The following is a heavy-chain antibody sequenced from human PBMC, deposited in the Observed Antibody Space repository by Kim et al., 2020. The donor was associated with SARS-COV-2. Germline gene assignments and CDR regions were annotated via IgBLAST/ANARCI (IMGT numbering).Heavy chain of an antibody. D-gene: IGHD3-16*01. V-gene: IGHV3-7*01. J-gene: IGHJ4*02. CDR2: GSDR. CDR3: VKGGGTLDD. Sequence: GSDRFYGDSVKGQFTISRENAKNSLYLQMKNLGAEDTAVFYCVKGGGTLDDWGQGTLVTVSS.